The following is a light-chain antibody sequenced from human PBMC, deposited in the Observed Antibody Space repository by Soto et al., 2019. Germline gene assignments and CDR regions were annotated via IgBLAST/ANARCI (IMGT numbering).Light chain of an antibody. CDR2: DAS. Sequence: EIVLTQSPGTLSLSPGERATLSCRASQSISNNYLAWYQQKPGQAPRLLMYDASSRATGIPDRFSGSVSGTDFTLTISRLEPEDFALYHCQQYGSSPWTFGQGTKVEIK. V-gene: IGKV3-20*01. J-gene: IGKJ1*01. CDR1: QSISNNY. CDR3: QQYGSSPWT.